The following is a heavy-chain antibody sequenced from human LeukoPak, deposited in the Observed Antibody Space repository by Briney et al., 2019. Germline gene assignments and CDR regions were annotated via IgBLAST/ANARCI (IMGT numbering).Heavy chain of an antibody. J-gene: IGHJ6*03. Sequence: GGSLRLSCAASGFTFSSYSMNWVRQAPGKGLEWVSSISSSSSYIYYADSVKGRFTISRDNAKNSLYLQMNSLRADDTAVYYCARGPQLRGGRYYYMDVWGKGTTVTVSS. CDR2: ISSSSSYI. CDR3: ARGPQLRGGRYYYMDV. D-gene: IGHD3-10*01. CDR1: GFTFSSYS. V-gene: IGHV3-21*01.